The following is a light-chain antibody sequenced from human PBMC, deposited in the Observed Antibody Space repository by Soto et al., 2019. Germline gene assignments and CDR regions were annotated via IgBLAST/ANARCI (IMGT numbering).Light chain of an antibody. CDR1: SSNIGAGYD. J-gene: IGLJ1*01. Sequence: QSVLTQPPSVSGAPGQRVTISCTGSSSNIGAGYDVHWYQQLPGTAPKLLIYGNSNRPSGVPDRFSGSKSGTSASLAITGLQAEDEADYYCQYYEGSLSGYVFGTGTKVTVL. CDR2: GNS. CDR3: QYYEGSLSGYV. V-gene: IGLV1-40*01.